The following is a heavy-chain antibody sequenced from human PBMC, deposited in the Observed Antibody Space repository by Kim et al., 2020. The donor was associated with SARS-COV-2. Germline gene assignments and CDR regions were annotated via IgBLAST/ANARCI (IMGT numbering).Heavy chain of an antibody. V-gene: IGHV4-59*01. Sequence: SETLSLTCTVSGGSISSYYWSWIRQPPGKGLEWIGYIYYSGSTNYNPSLKSRVTISVDTSKNQFSLKLSSVTAADTAVYYCARESPHLVQGIRYFQHWGQGTLVTVSS. CDR3: ARESPHLVQGIRYFQH. J-gene: IGHJ1*01. CDR1: GGSISSYY. CDR2: IYYSGST. D-gene: IGHD3-10*01.